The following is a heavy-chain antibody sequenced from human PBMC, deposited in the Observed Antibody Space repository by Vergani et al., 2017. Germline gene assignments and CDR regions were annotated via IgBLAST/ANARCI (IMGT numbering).Heavy chain of an antibody. J-gene: IGHJ5*02. Sequence: QLQLQESGPGLVKPSATLSLTCSVSGASIRSSNYYWGWIRQPPGKGLEWIASIYYSGSTYDNPSLKSRVTISVDTSKDQFSLKLGSVTAADTAVYFCARHSTVEWLVKLGWIVPWGQGILVTVAS. CDR2: IYYSGST. D-gene: IGHD6-19*01. V-gene: IGHV4-39*01. CDR3: ARHSTVEWLVKLGWIVP. CDR1: GASIRSSNYY.